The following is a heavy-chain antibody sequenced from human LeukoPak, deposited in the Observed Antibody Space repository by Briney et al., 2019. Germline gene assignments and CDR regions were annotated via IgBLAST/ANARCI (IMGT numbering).Heavy chain of an antibody. Sequence: ASVKVSCKASGYTFTGYYMHWVRQAPGQGLEWMGWINPNSGGTNYAQKFQGRVTMTRDTSISTAYMELSRLRSDDTAVYYCARERGRVITMVRGVRNWFDPWGQGTLVTVSS. D-gene: IGHD3-10*01. J-gene: IGHJ5*02. CDR2: INPNSGGT. CDR1: GYTFTGYY. V-gene: IGHV1-2*02. CDR3: ARERGRVITMVRGVRNWFDP.